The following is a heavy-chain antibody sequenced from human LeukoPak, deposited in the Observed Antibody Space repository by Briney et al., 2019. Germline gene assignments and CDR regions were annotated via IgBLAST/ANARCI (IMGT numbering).Heavy chain of an antibody. J-gene: IGHJ4*02. V-gene: IGHV4-30-2*01. Sequence: PSETLSPTCAVSGGSISSGGYSWSWIRQPPGKGLEWIGYIYHSGSTYYNPSLKSRVTISVDRSKNQFSLKLSSVTAADTAVYYCARVGMITFGGVIVPGAFDYWGQGTLVTVSS. CDR2: IYHSGST. D-gene: IGHD3-16*02. CDR1: GGSISSGGYS. CDR3: ARVGMITFGGVIVPGAFDY.